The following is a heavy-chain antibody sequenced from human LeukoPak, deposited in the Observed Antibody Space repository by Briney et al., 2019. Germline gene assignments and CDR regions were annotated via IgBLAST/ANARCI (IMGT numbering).Heavy chain of an antibody. CDR1: GYTFTGYY. J-gene: IGHJ4*02. CDR2: INPNSGGT. CDR3: ASDLGHSSSDY. D-gene: IGHD6-6*01. V-gene: IGHV1-2*02. Sequence: ASVKVSCKASGYTFTGYYMHWVRQAPGQGLEWMGWINPNSGGTNYEQKFQGRVTMTRDTSISTAYMELSSLRSDDTAVYYCASDLGHSSSDYWGQGTLVTVSS.